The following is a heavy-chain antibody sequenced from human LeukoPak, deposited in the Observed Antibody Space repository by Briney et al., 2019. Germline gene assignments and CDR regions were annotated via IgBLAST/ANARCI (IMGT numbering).Heavy chain of an antibody. CDR3: VGYNCSTTSCYTGGFDH. CDR2: ISVTGRSA. Sequence: PGGSLRLSCAASGFSFSSYAMSWVRQAPGKGLEWVAAISVTGRSAFFADSVKGRFSISRDNSENTLYLQMDSLRAEDTAIYYCVGYNCSTTSCYTGGFDHWGQGTLVTVSA. D-gene: IGHD2-2*02. V-gene: IGHV3-23*01. J-gene: IGHJ4*02. CDR1: GFSFSSYA.